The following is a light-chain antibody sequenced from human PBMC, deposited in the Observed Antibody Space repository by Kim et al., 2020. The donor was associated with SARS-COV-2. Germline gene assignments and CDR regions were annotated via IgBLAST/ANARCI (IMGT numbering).Light chain of an antibody. CDR2: GTS. CDR3: HQYNTWPPGT. J-gene: IGKJ2*01. CDR1: HSVSSN. Sequence: EIVMTQSPATLSVSPGERATLSCRASHSVSSNLAWYQHKPGQAPRLLIYGTSTRATAVPARFSGSGSGTEFTLTMSSLQSEDSAVYYCHQYNTWPPGTFGQGTNVDIK. V-gene: IGKV3-15*01.